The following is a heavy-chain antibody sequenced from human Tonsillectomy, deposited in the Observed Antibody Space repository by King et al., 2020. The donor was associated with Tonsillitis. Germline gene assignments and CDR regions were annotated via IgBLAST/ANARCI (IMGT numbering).Heavy chain of an antibody. CDR2: ISTYNGNT. J-gene: IGHJ2*01. CDR1: GYSFTSYS. D-gene: IGHD4-23*01. Sequence: VQLVESGAEVKKPGASVKVSCKASGYSFTSYSISWVRQAPGQGLEWMGWISTYNGNTNYAQEPQGRVTMTTDTSTITAYMELRSLRSDDTAVYYCARDTYCGNSPWYVDLWGRGTLVTVSS. CDR3: ARDTYCGNSPWYVDL. V-gene: IGHV1-18*04.